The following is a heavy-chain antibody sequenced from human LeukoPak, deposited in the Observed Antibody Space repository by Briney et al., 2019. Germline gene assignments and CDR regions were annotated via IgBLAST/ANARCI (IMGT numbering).Heavy chain of an antibody. CDR2: IIPEFDEA. Sequence: ASVKVSCKASGYTFTGYYMHWVRQAPGQGLEWVGTIIPEFDEAHYAQKLQGRVTISADDSATAAYMELSSLRFDDTAVYYCASGGVTVYSYGPDYWGQGTLVAVSS. J-gene: IGHJ4*02. V-gene: IGHV1-46*04. CDR3: ASGGVTVYSYGPDY. D-gene: IGHD5-18*01. CDR1: GYTFTGYY.